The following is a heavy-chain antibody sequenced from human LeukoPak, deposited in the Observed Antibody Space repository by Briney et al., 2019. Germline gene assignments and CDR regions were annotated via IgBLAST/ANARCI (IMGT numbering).Heavy chain of an antibody. J-gene: IGHJ4*02. CDR3: ATTLRWKMRLQVEY. V-gene: IGHV4-34*01. Sequence: SEALSLTCAVYGGSFSGYYWSWIRQPPGKGLEWIGEINHSESTNYNPSLKSRVTISVDTSKNQFSLKLSSVTAADTAVYYCATTLRWKMRLQVEYWGQGTLVTVSS. D-gene: IGHD5-24*01. CDR1: GGSFSGYY. CDR2: INHSEST.